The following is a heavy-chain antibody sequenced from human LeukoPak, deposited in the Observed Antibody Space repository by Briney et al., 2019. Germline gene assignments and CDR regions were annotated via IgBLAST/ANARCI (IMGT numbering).Heavy chain of an antibody. V-gene: IGHV3-7*01. J-gene: IGHJ4*02. CDR3: ARRYCSGSSCYSVDY. CDR1: GFSFSGYW. Sequence: GGSLRLSCAASGFSFSGYWMSWVRQAPGKGLEWVANINKDGSENYYVDSVRGRFTISRDNAKNSLYLQTNSLRAEDTAVYYCARRYCSGSSCYSVDYWGQGTLVTVSS. CDR2: INKDGSEN. D-gene: IGHD2-15*01.